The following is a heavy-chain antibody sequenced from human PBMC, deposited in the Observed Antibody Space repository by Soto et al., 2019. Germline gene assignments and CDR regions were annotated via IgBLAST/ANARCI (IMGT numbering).Heavy chain of an antibody. Sequence: EVQVSESGGGLVRPGGSLRLSCAASGFIFTNYAMNWVRQAPGKGLEWVSVIGGRGNSAYYADSVQGRFTISIDNSKNTLSLQMSSLTADDTAIYYCVREGRGSFDFWGRGTMVTVSS. CDR3: VREGRGSFDF. D-gene: IGHD5-12*01. J-gene: IGHJ3*01. V-gene: IGHV3-23*01. CDR1: GFIFTNYA. CDR2: IGGRGNSA.